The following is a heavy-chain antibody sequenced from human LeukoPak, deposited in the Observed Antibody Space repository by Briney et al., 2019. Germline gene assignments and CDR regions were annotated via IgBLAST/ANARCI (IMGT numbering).Heavy chain of an antibody. CDR1: GFTFSKYG. CDR3: ARNFPTVVTSFDY. J-gene: IGHJ4*02. V-gene: IGHV3-30*03. CDR2: ISYDGNDK. D-gene: IGHD4-23*01. Sequence: GRSLRLSCAASGFTFSKYGVYWVRQAPGKGLEWVTFISYDGNDKYYGDSVKGRFTISRDNSKNTLYLQMNSLRAEDTAVYYCARNFPTVVTSFDYWGQGTLVTVSS.